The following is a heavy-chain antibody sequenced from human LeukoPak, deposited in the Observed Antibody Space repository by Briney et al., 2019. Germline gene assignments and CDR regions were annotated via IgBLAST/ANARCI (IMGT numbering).Heavy chain of an antibody. D-gene: IGHD3-10*01. CDR2: ISDSGST. CDR3: ARDFGPSRGFDY. CDR1: GGSITSYY. Sequence: SETLSLTCTVSGGSITSYYWSWLWQPPGKGLDWIAFISDSGSTYYNPSLKSRVTISLDTSKKQFSLKLTSVTAADTAVYYCARDFGPSRGFDYWGQGTLVTVSS. V-gene: IGHV4-59*01. J-gene: IGHJ4*02.